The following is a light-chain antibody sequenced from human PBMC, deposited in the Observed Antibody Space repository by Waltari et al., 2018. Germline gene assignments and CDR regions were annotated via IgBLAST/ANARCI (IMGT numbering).Light chain of an antibody. J-gene: IGLJ3*02. CDR2: GDN. Sequence: QSVLTPPPSAYVTPGQRVTISSSGRLSHIESNPVNWYRQPPGTAPKLLIYGDNQRPSGVPDRFFGSKSGTSASLAISGLQSADEADYYCAGWDDSLNGPVFGGGTKLTVL. CDR3: AGWDDSLNGPV. CDR1: LSHIESNP. V-gene: IGLV1-44*01.